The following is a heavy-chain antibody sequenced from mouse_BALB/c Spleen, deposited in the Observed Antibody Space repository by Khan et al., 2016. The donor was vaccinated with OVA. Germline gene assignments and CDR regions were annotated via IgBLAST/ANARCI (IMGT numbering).Heavy chain of an antibody. Sequence: EVELVESGGGLVQPGGSRKLSCAASGFTFSDYGMAWVRQAPGKGPEWVAFISDLAYTIYYADPVTGRFTLSRENAKNTLYLEMSSLRSEDTAIDYCARGGGTAPFAYWGLGTLVTVSA. CDR1: GFTFSDYG. V-gene: IGHV5-15*02. CDR3: ARGGGTAPFAY. CDR2: ISDLAYTI. J-gene: IGHJ3*01. D-gene: IGHD1-2*01.